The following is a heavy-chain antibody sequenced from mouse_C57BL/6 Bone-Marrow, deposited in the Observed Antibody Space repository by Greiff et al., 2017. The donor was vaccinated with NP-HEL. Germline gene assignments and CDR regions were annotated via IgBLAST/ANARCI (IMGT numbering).Heavy chain of an antibody. CDR1: GYTFTSYG. J-gene: IGHJ4*01. V-gene: IGHV1-81*01. CDR2: IYPRSGNT. Sequence: VQLQQSGAELARPGASVKLSCKASGYTFTSYGISWVKQRPGQGLEWIGEIYPRSGNTYYNEKFKGKATLTADKSSSPAYMELRSLTSEDSAVYFLARGGGYAMDYWGQGTSVTVSS. CDR3: ARGGGYAMDY.